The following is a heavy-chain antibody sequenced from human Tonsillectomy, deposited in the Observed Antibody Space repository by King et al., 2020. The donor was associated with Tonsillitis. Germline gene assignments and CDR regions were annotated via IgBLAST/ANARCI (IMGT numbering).Heavy chain of an antibody. V-gene: IGHV4-34*01. CDR3: ARGQRKSDLRVRSVVELYLDV. Sequence: VQLQQWGAGLLKPSETLSLTCAVYGGSFSGYYWSWIRQPPGKGLEWIGEINHSGSTNYNPSLKSRVTISVDTSKNQFSLKLSSVTAADTAVYYCARGQRKSDLRVRSVVELYLDVWGRGTLVTVSS. J-gene: IGHJ2*01. CDR1: GGSFSGYY. CDR2: INHSGST. D-gene: IGHD2-21*01.